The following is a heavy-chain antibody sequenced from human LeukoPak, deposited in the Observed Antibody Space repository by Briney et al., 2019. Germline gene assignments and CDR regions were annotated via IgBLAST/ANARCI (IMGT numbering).Heavy chain of an antibody. CDR3: ARDRPYYYDSSGYPPDY. V-gene: IGHV4-39*02. Sequence: SETLSLTCTVSGGSIRSSNYYWGWIRQSPGKGLEWIGNIYYSGTTYYNPSLKSRVTISVDPSKNQISLKLNSVTAADTAVYYCARDRPYYYDSSGYPPDYWGQGTLVTVSS. CDR2: IYYSGTT. CDR1: GGSIRSSNYY. J-gene: IGHJ4*02. D-gene: IGHD3-22*01.